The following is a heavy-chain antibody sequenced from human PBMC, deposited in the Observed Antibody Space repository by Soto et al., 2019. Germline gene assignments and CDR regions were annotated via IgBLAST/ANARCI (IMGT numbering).Heavy chain of an antibody. CDR1: GGSLSSSSYY. D-gene: IGHD6-13*01. CDR3: ARHSSSSWYDESGWFDP. CDR2: IYYSGST. Sequence: XTPSLRGTVSGGSLSSSSYYWGWIRQPPGKGLEWIWSIYYSGSTYYNPSLKSRVTISVDTSKNQFSLKLSSVTDADTAVYYCARHSSSSWYDESGWFDPWGQGTLVTVSS. J-gene: IGHJ5*02. V-gene: IGHV4-39*01.